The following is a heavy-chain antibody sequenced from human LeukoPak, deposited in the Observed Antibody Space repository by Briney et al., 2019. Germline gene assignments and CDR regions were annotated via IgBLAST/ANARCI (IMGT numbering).Heavy chain of an antibody. V-gene: IGHV4-30-4*01. CDR3: ARVAPGLFDWLFGWFDP. CDR1: GGSISSGDYY. Sequence: SQTLSLTCTVSGGSISSGDYYWSWIRQPPGKGLEWIGYIYYSGSTYYNPSLKSRVTISVDTSKNQFSLKLSSVTAADTAVYYCARVAPGLFDWLFGWFDPWGQGTLVTDSS. CDR2: IYYSGST. J-gene: IGHJ5*02. D-gene: IGHD3-9*01.